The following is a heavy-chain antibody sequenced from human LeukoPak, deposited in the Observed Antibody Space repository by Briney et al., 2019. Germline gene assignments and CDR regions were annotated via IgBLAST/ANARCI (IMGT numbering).Heavy chain of an antibody. V-gene: IGHV1-69*05. CDR3: ARGTMVRGENWFDP. CDR2: IIPIFGTA. Sequence: ASVKVSCKASGGTFSSYAISWVRQAPGQGLEWMGGIIPIFGTANYAQKFQGRVTITTDESTSTAYMELSSLRSDDTAVYYCARGTMVRGENWFDPWGQGTLVTVSS. CDR1: GGTFSSYA. D-gene: IGHD3-10*01. J-gene: IGHJ5*02.